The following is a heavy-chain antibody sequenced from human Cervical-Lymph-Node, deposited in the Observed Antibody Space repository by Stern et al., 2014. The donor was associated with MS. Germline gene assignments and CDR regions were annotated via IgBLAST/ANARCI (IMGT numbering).Heavy chain of an antibody. V-gene: IGHV1-69*01. J-gene: IGHJ6*02. CDR1: GGTFSSYA. Sequence: QVQLVQSGAEVKKPGSSVKVSCKASGGTFSSYAISWVRQAPGQGLEWMGGIIPIFGTANYAQKLQGRVTITADESTSTAYMELSSLRYGDTAVYYCAREYNWNDRYYGMGVWGQGTTVTVSS. CDR3: AREYNWNDRYYGMGV. D-gene: IGHD1-20*01. CDR2: IIPIFGTA.